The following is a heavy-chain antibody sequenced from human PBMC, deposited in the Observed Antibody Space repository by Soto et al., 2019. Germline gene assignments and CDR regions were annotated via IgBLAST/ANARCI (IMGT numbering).Heavy chain of an antibody. Sequence: QLQLQESGSGLVKPSQTLSLTCAVSGGSISSGGYSWSWIRQPPGKGLEWIGYIYHSGSTYYNPSLKSRVTISVDRSKNQFSLKLSSVTAANTAVYYCARAHGSGWGAFDIWGQGTMVTVSS. CDR2: IYHSGST. CDR1: GGSISSGGYS. D-gene: IGHD3-10*01. J-gene: IGHJ3*02. V-gene: IGHV4-30-2*01. CDR3: ARAHGSGWGAFDI.